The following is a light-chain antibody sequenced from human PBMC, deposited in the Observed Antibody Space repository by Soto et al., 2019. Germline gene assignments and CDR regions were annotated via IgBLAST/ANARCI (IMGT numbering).Light chain of an antibody. J-gene: IGLJ2*01. Sequence: QSALTQPASVSGSPGQSITISCTGTSSDVGSFNLVSWYQLHPGQAPKLMIYEANNRPSWISNRFSGSKSGNTASLTISGLQAEDEADYYCCSYAGSYTFIFGGGTKLTVL. CDR1: SSDVGSFNL. CDR3: CSYAGSYTFI. CDR2: EAN. V-gene: IGLV2-23*01.